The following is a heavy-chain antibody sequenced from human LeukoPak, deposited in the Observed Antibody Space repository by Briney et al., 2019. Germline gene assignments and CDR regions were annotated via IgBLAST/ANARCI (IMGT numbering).Heavy chain of an antibody. CDR3: ARNHDPRIAVAGIDAFDI. Sequence: ASVKVSCKASGYTFTSYDINWVRQATGQGLEWMGWMNPNSGNTGYAQKFQGRVTMTTDTSTSTAYMELRSLRSDDTAVYYCARNHDPRIAVAGIDAFDIWGQGTMVTVSS. CDR1: GYTFTSYD. D-gene: IGHD6-19*01. V-gene: IGHV1-8*01. CDR2: MNPNSGNT. J-gene: IGHJ3*02.